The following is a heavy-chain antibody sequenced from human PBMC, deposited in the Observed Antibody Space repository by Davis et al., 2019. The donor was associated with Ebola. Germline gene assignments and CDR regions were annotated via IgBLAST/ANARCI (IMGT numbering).Heavy chain of an antibody. CDR3: ASHYSDSRSYIEGFY. CDR2: INPSDGIT. CDR1: GYTFISYY. Sequence: ASVKVSCKSSGYTFISYYMHWVRQAPGQGLEWMGKINPSDGITTYVQKFQGRLTMTRDTSTRTVYLDLSSLRFDDTAVYYCASHYSDSRSYIEGFYWGQGTLVTVSS. V-gene: IGHV1-46*01. D-gene: IGHD3-10*01. J-gene: IGHJ4*02.